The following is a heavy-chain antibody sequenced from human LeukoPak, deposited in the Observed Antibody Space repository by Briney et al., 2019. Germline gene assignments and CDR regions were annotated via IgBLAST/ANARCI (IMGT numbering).Heavy chain of an antibody. Sequence: PSETLSLTCSVSGYSISSGYYWGWIRQPPGRGLEWIGCIYYTGGTLYNPSLKSRVSMSVDTSTNQFSLKLTSVTAADTAVYYCARRAAVSGLGYFDSWGQGSLVTVSS. J-gene: IGHJ4*02. V-gene: IGHV4-38-2*02. CDR3: ARRAAVSGLGYFDS. CDR1: GYSISSGYY. CDR2: IYYTGGT. D-gene: IGHD6-19*01.